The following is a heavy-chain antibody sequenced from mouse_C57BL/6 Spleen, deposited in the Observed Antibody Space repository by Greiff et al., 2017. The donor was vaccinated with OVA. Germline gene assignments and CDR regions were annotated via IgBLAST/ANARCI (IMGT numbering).Heavy chain of an antibody. J-gene: IGHJ3*01. V-gene: IGHV14-4*01. CDR3: TRYYYGSSYAWCAY. CDR1: GFNIKDDY. D-gene: IGHD1-1*01. CDR2: IDPENGDT. Sequence: VQLQQSGAELVRPGASVKLSCTASGFNIKDDYMHWVKQRPEQGLEWIGWIDPENGDTEYASKFQGKATITADTSSNTAYLQLSSLTSEDTAVYYCTRYYYGSSYAWCAYWGQGTLVTVSA.